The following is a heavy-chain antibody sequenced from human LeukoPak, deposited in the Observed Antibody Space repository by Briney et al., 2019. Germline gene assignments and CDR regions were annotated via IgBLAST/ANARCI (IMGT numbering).Heavy chain of an antibody. D-gene: IGHD2-8*01. Sequence: PSETLSLTCAVSGASISRDNWWSWVRQPPGQGLEWIGEIHHTWSPNYNPSFKTRVTISVDKSKNQLSLTLSSVTAADTAVYYCAQNGYYCIDVWGKGTTVTVSS. CDR2: IHHTWSP. V-gene: IGHV4-4*02. CDR1: GASISRDNW. CDR3: AQNGYYCIDV. J-gene: IGHJ6*03.